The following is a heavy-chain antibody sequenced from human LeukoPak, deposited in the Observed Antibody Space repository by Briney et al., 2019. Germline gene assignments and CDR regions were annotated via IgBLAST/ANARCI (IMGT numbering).Heavy chain of an antibody. CDR2: VSGRGDST. V-gene: IGHV3-23*01. Sequence: GGSLRLSCAASGFTFSSYAITWVRQAPGKGLEWVSAVSGRGDSTYYADSVKGRFTISRDNSKNTLYLQMNSLRAEDTAVYYCARAYRGYWGQGTLVTVSS. CDR3: ARAYRGY. J-gene: IGHJ4*02. CDR1: GFTFSSYA.